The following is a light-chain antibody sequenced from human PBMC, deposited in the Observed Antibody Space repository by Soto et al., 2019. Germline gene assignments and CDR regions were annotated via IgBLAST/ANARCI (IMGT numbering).Light chain of an antibody. CDR3: QKYFSTPRT. J-gene: IGKJ1*01. CDR2: GAS. V-gene: IGKV3D-15*01. CDR1: QSVSSN. Sequence: EMVMTQSPATLSVSPGERATLSCRASQSVSSNLAWYQQKPGQAPRLLIYGASSRATGIPDRFSGSGSGTEFTLTISSLQPEDVATYFCQKYFSTPRTFGQGTKVDNK.